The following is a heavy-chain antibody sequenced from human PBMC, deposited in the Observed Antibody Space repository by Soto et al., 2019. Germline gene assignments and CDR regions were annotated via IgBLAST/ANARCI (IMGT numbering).Heavy chain of an antibody. Sequence: PSETLSLTCTVSGGSISSGDYYWSWIRQPPGKGLEWIGYIYYSGSTYYNPSLKSRVTISVDTSKNQFSLKLSSVTAADTAVYYCARGDPILNWFDPWGQGTLVTVSS. CDR2: IYYSGST. CDR3: ARGDPILNWFDP. V-gene: IGHV4-30-4*01. J-gene: IGHJ5*02. CDR1: GGSISSGDYY.